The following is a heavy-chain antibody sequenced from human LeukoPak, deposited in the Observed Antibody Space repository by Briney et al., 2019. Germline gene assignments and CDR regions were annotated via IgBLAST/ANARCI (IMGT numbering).Heavy chain of an antibody. CDR1: GFTVSSYA. D-gene: IGHD3-22*01. Sequence: PGGSLRLSCAASGFTVSSYAMHWVRQAPGKGLEYVSAISSNGGSTYYANSVKGRFTISRDNSKNTLYLQMGSLRAEDMAVYYCARGHYYDRLAFDYWGQGTLVTVSS. V-gene: IGHV3-64*01. J-gene: IGHJ4*02. CDR2: ISSNGGST. CDR3: ARGHYYDRLAFDY.